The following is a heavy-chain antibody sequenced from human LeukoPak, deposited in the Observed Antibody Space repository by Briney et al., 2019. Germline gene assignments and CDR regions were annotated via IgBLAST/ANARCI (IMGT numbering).Heavy chain of an antibody. CDR2: ISGSGGST. CDR1: GFTFSSYA. J-gene: IGHJ4*02. CDR3: AKAHMVVPAAPFDY. Sequence: GGSLRLSCAASGFTFSSYAMSWVRQAPGKGLEWVSAISGSGGSTYYADSVKGRFTISRDNSKNTPYLQMNSLRAEDTAVYYCAKAHMVVPAAPFDYWGQGTLVTVSS. D-gene: IGHD2-2*01. V-gene: IGHV3-23*01.